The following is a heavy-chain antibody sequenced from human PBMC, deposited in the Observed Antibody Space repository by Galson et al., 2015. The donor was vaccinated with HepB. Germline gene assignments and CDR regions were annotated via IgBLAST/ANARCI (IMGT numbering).Heavy chain of an antibody. CDR2: IWYDGSNK. CDR3: VREQYGDDDAFDI. J-gene: IGHJ3*02. V-gene: IGHV3-33*01. Sequence: SGFTFSDYGMHWVRQAPGKGLEWVGVIWYDGSNKYYSDSVKDRFTISRDNSKDRMHLEMNSLRAEDTAVYYCVREQYGDDDAFDIWGQGTMVTVSS. CDR1: GFTFSDYG. D-gene: IGHD4-17*01.